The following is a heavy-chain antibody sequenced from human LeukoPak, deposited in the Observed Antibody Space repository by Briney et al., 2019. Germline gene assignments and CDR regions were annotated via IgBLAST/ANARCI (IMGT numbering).Heavy chain of an antibody. J-gene: IGHJ4*02. CDR1: GFTFSSYA. CDR3: TALAFGGVISGIDY. CDR2: ISYDGSNK. D-gene: IGHD3-16*01. V-gene: IGHV3-30-3*01. Sequence: GGSLRLSCAASGFTFSSYAMHWVRQAPGKGLEWVAVISYDGSNKYYADSVKGRFTISRDNSKNTLYLQMNSLKTEDTAVYYCTALAFGGVISGIDYWGQGTLVTVSS.